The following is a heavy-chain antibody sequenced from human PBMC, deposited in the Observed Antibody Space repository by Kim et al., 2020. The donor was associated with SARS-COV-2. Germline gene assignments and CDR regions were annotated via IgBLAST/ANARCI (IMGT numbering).Heavy chain of an antibody. Sequence: SETLSLTCTVSGGSISSGGYYWSWIRQHPGKGLEWIGYIYYSGSTYYNPSLKSRVTISVVTSKNQFSLKLSSVTAADTAVYYCASLAWGYYCGSGGYSHPVDYWGQRALVAVSS. J-gene: IGHJ4*02. CDR2: IYYSGST. V-gene: IGHV4-31*03. CDR3: ASLAWGYYCGSGGYSHPVDY. D-gene: IGHD3-10*01. CDR1: GGSISSGGYY.